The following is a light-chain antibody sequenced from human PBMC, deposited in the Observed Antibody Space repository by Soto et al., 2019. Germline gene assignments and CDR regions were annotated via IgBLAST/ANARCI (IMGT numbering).Light chain of an antibody. Sequence: EIVLTQSPGTLSLSPGDRATLSCRASQSVNSNYLAWYQRKPGQAPRLLIYGASNRATDIPYRFSASGSGTDFTPTITRLEAEDFAVYCCQQSDSTPPTFGQGTKVEVK. CDR1: QSVNSNY. CDR3: QQSDSTPPT. V-gene: IGKV3-20*01. J-gene: IGKJ1*01. CDR2: GAS.